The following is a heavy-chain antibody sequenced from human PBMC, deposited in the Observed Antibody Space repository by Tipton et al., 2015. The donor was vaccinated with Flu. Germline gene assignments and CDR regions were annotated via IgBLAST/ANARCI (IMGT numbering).Heavy chain of an antibody. CDR2: INHSGST. CDR1: GGSFSGYY. CDR3: ARDDSGFNDY. J-gene: IGHJ4*02. Sequence: TLSLTCAVYGGSFSGYYWSWIRQPPGKGLEWIGEINHSGSTNYNPSLKSRVTISGDTSKNQFSLKLSSVTAADTAVYYCARDDSGFNDYWGPGTLVTVSS. V-gene: IGHV4-34*01. D-gene: IGHD3-22*01.